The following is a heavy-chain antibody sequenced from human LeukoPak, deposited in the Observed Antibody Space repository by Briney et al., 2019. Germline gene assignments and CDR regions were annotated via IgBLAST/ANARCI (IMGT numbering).Heavy chain of an antibody. CDR1: GYSISSGYY. CDR3: AKDRSITVRAFDY. Sequence: ETLSLTCTVSGYSISSGYYWGWIRQPPGKGLEWVSGISGSGGSTDYADSVKGRFTISRDNSKNTLYLQMNSLRAEDTAIYYCAKDRSITVRAFDYWGQGTLVTVSS. CDR2: ISGSGGST. D-gene: IGHD4-17*01. J-gene: IGHJ4*02. V-gene: IGHV3-23*01.